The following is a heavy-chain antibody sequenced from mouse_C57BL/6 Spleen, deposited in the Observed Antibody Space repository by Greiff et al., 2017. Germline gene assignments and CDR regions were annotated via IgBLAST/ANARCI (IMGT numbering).Heavy chain of an antibody. Sequence: QVQLQQPGAELVMPGASVKLSCKASGYTFTSYWMHWVKQRPGQGLEWIGEIDPSDSYTNYNQKFKGKSTLTVDKSSSTAYMQLSSLTSEDSAVYYCARQGGYGNEDFDYWGQGTTLTVSS. CDR1: GYTFTSYW. D-gene: IGHD2-10*02. CDR2: IDPSDSYT. V-gene: IGHV1-69*01. J-gene: IGHJ2*01. CDR3: ARQGGYGNEDFDY.